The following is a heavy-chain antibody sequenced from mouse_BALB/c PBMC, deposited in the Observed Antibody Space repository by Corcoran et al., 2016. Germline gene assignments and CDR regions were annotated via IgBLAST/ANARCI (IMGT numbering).Heavy chain of an antibody. CDR1: GFNIQDTY. V-gene: IGHV14-3*02. CDR3: ANWDWYFDV. D-gene: IGHD4-1*01. J-gene: IGHJ1*01. CDR2: IDPTNGNT. Sequence: VQLQQTGAELVKTGASVKLSCTASGFNIQDTYLHWVTQRPEQALEWIGRIDPTNGNTKYDAKFQGKATIQADTSANTAYLQLSSLTSEDTAVYYCANWDWYFDVWGAGTTVTVSS.